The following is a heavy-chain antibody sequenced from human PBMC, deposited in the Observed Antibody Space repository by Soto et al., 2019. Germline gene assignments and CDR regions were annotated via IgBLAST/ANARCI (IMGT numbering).Heavy chain of an antibody. Sequence: GASVKVSCKASGGTFSSYAISWVRQAPGQGLEWMGGIIPIFGTANYAQKSQGRVTITADESTSTAYMELSSLRSEDTAVYYCARSPRIAAAEDYYYGMDVWGQGTTVTVSS. V-gene: IGHV1-69*13. CDR3: ARSPRIAAAEDYYYGMDV. D-gene: IGHD6-13*01. CDR2: IIPIFGTA. J-gene: IGHJ6*02. CDR1: GGTFSSYA.